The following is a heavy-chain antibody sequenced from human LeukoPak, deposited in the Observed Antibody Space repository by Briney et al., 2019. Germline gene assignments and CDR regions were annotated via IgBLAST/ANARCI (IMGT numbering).Heavy chain of an antibody. V-gene: IGHV4-61*05. D-gene: IGHD3-16*01. CDR3: ARLGAVSDAFDI. Sequence: SETLSLTCTVSGGSISSSTYYWGWIRQPPGKGLEWLGYVYHSGSTNYNPSLKSRVTISVDTSKKQFSLKVTPVTAADTAVYYCARLGAVSDAFDIWGQGTMVTVSS. J-gene: IGHJ3*02. CDR2: VYHSGST. CDR1: GGSISSSTYY.